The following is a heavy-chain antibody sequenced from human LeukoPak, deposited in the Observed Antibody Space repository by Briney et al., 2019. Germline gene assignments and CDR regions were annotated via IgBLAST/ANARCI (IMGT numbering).Heavy chain of an antibody. D-gene: IGHD6-13*01. J-gene: IGHJ5*02. Sequence: PSETLSLTCTVSGYSISSGYYWGWIRQPPGKGLEWIGSIYHSGSTYYNPSLKSRVTISVDTSKSQFSLKLSSVTAADTAVYYCARDQGSPSEDWFDPWGQGTLVTVSS. CDR1: GYSISSGYY. V-gene: IGHV4-38-2*02. CDR3: ARDQGSPSEDWFDP. CDR2: IYHSGST.